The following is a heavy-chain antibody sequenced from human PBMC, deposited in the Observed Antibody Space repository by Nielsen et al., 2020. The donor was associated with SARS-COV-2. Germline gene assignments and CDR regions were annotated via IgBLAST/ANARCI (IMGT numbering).Heavy chain of an antibody. CDR3: ARDSIGDNWYFDL. CDR1: GFTFSIYG. D-gene: IGHD3-10*01. Sequence: GESRKISCAASGFTFSIYGMHWVRPAPGKGLEWVAVIWYDGSNKYYADSVKGRFTISRDNSKNTLYLQMNSLRAEDTAVYYCARDSIGDNWYFDLWGRGTLVTVSS. V-gene: IGHV3-33*01. CDR2: IWYDGSNK. J-gene: IGHJ2*01.